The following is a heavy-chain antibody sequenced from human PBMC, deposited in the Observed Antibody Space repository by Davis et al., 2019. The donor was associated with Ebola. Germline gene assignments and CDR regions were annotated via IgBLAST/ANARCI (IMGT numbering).Heavy chain of an antibody. CDR3: ARGTDFDYYYGMDV. CDR1: GYTFTSYD. J-gene: IGHJ6*04. Sequence: AASVKVSCKASGYTFTSYDINWVRQATGQGLEWMGWMNPNSGNTGYAQKFQGRVTMTRNTSISTAYMELSSLRSEDTAVYYCARGTDFDYYYGMDVWGKGTTVTVSS. D-gene: IGHD2-21*02. V-gene: IGHV1-8*01. CDR2: MNPNSGNT.